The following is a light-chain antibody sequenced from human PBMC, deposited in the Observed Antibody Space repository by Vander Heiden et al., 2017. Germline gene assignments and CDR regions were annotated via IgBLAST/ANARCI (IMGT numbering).Light chain of an antibody. CDR3: QSADSSGTIGV. V-gene: IGLV3-25*03. CDR2: KDS. Sequence: SYELTQPPSVSVSPGQTARNTCSGDALPKQYAYWYQQKPGQAPVLVIYKDSERPSGIPERFSGSSSGTTVTLTISGVQAEDEADYYCQSADSSGTIGVFGGGTKLTVL. CDR1: ALPKQY. J-gene: IGLJ3*02.